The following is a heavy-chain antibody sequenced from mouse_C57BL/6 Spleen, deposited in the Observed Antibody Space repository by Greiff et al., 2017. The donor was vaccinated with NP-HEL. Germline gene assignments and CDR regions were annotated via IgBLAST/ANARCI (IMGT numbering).Heavy chain of an antibody. CDR3: ARANYYYGSSYYFDY. V-gene: IGHV1-66*01. Sequence: QVQLKQSGPELVKPGASVKISCKASGYSFTSYYIHWVKQRPGQGLEWIGWIYPGSGNTKYNEKFKGKATLTADTSSSTAYMQLSSLTSEDSAVYYCARANYYYGSSYYFDYWGQGTTLTVSS. J-gene: IGHJ2*01. CDR2: IYPGSGNT. D-gene: IGHD1-1*01. CDR1: GYSFTSYY.